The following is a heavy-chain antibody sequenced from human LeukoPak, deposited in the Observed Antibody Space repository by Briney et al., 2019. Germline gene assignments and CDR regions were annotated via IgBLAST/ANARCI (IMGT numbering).Heavy chain of an antibody. D-gene: IGHD7-27*01. V-gene: IGHV4-61*02. CDR1: GGSISSGSYY. Sequence: SRTLSLTCTVSGGSISSGSYYWSWIRQPAGKGLEWIGRIYTSGSTNYNPSLKSRVTISADTSKNQFSLKLSSVTAADTAVYYCARAGVRGIYYFDYWGQGTLVTVSS. CDR2: IYTSGST. CDR3: ARAGVRGIYYFDY. J-gene: IGHJ4*02.